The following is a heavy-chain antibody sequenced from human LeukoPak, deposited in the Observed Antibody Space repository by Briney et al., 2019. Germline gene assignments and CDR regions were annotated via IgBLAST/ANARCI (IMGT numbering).Heavy chain of an antibody. V-gene: IGHV3-43*02. CDR1: GFTFDDYA. Sequence: GXXLRLSCAASGFTFDDYAMHWVRQAPGKGLEWVSLISGDGGSTYYADSVKGRFTISRDNSKNSLYLQMNSLRTEDTALYYCAKEANYYDSSGLVDYWGQGTLVTVSS. J-gene: IGHJ4*02. CDR2: ISGDGGST. D-gene: IGHD3-22*01. CDR3: AKEANYYDSSGLVDY.